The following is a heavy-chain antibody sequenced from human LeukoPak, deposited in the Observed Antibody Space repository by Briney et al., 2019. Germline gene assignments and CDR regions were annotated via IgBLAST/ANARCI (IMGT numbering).Heavy chain of an antibody. J-gene: IGHJ6*03. V-gene: IGHV4-4*07. CDR2: IYTSGST. CDR3: ARDFAVAGTKYYYYMDV. Sequence: SETLSLTCTVSGGSISSYYWSWIRQPAGKGLEWIGRIYTSGSTNYNPSLKSRVTMSVDTSKNQFSLKLSSVTAADTAVYYCARDFAVAGTKYYYYMDVWGKGPRSPSP. D-gene: IGHD6-19*01. CDR1: GGSISSYY.